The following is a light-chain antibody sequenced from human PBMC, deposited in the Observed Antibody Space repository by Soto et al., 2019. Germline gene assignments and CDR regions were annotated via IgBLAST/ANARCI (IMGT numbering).Light chain of an antibody. CDR1: QSVSSY. V-gene: IGKV3-11*01. Sequence: EIVLTQSPATLSLSPGERATVSCRASQSVSSYLAWYQQKPGQAPRLLIYDASNRATGIPARFSGGGSGTDFTRSISNLEPEDFALYYCQQRRIWPLTFGGGTKVEIK. CDR3: QQRRIWPLT. CDR2: DAS. J-gene: IGKJ4*01.